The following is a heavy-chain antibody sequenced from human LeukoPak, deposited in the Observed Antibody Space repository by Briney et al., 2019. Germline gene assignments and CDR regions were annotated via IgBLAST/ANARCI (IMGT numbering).Heavy chain of an antibody. J-gene: IGHJ4*02. CDR3: ATSPIFSND. V-gene: IGHV3-74*01. CDR1: GFTFSDYW. Sequence: PGGSLRLSCAASGFTFSDYWMHWVRQAPGKGLVWVSHISTDGSSTTYADSVRGRFIISRDNARNILYLQMNSLRVGDTAVYYCATSPIFSNDWGQGTLVTVSS. D-gene: IGHD3-3*01. CDR2: ISTDGSST.